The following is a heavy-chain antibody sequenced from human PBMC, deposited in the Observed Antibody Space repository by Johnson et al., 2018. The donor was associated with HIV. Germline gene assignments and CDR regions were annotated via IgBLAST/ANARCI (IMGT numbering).Heavy chain of an antibody. V-gene: IGHV3-23*04. Sequence: VQLVESGGGVVLPGRSLRLSCAASGFTFSSYAMSWVRQAPGKGLEWVSAISGSAISTYYADSVKGRFTISRDNSKNTLYLQMNSLRAEDTAVYYCARDLSEGELGHAFDIWGQGTMVTVSS. J-gene: IGHJ3*02. D-gene: IGHD1-26*01. CDR2: ISGSAIST. CDR3: ARDLSEGELGHAFDI. CDR1: GFTFSSYA.